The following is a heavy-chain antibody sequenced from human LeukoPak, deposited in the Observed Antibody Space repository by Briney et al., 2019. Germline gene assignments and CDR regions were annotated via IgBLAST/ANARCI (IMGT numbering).Heavy chain of an antibody. J-gene: IGHJ6*04. V-gene: IGHV3-48*03. D-gene: IGHD3-10*02. CDR2: ISSSGSTI. CDR1: GFTFSSYE. CDR3: AELGITMIGGV. Sequence: GGSLRLSCAASGFTFSSYEMNWLRQAPGKGLEWVSYISSSGSTIYYADSVKGGFTISRDNAKNSLYLQMNSLRAEDTAVYYCAELGITMIGGVWGKGTTVTIPS.